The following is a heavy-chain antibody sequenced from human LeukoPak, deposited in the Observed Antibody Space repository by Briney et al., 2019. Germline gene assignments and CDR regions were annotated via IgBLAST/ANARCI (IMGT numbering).Heavy chain of an antibody. J-gene: IGHJ4*02. V-gene: IGHV3-7*01. CDR2: IKQDGSAK. Sequence: GGSLRLSCAASGFTFSNYWMTWVRQAPGKGLEWVANIKQDGSAKYYVDSVKGRFTISRDNAKYSLYLQMNSLRAEDTAVYYCARVDSSGFLDYWGQGTLVTVSS. CDR1: GFTFSNYW. D-gene: IGHD6-19*01. CDR3: ARVDSSGFLDY.